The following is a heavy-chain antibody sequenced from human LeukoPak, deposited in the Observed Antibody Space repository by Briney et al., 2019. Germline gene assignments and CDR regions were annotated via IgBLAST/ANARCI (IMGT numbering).Heavy chain of an antibody. CDR2: IYYSGST. D-gene: IGHD4-23*01. J-gene: IGHJ4*02. CDR3: ARTDYGGNSY. V-gene: IGHV4-31*03. Sequence: SETLSLTCTVSGGSISSGGYYWSWIRQHPGKGLEWIGYIYYSGSTYYNPSLKSRVTISVDTSKNQFSLKLSSVTAADTAVYYCARTDYGGNSYWGQGTLVTVSS. CDR1: GGSISSGGYY.